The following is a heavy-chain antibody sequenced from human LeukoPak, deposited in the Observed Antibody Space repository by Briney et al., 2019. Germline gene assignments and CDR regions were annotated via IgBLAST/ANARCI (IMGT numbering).Heavy chain of an antibody. CDR2: ISSSSSYI. D-gene: IGHD2-15*01. J-gene: IGHJ4*02. V-gene: IGHV3-21*01. CDR1: GFTFSINT. Sequence: GGSLRLSCAASGFTFSINTLNWVRQAPGKGLEWVSSISSSSSYIYYADSVKGRFTISRDNAKNSLYLRMNSLRAEDTAVYYCATGRDCSGGSCYSVYWGQGTLVTVSS. CDR3: ATGRDCSGGSCYSVY.